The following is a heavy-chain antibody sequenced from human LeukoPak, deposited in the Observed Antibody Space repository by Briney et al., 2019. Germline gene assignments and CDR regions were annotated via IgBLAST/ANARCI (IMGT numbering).Heavy chain of an antibody. CDR1: GFTFSSYS. V-gene: IGHV3-21*01. D-gene: IGHD2-15*01. Sequence: GGSLRLSCAASGFTFSSYSMNWARQAPGKGLEWVSSISSSSSYIYYADSVKGRSTISRDNAKNSLYLQMNSLRAEDTAVYYCAGGQGWHFDLWGLGTLITVSS. J-gene: IGHJ2*01. CDR3: AGGQGWHFDL. CDR2: ISSSSSYI.